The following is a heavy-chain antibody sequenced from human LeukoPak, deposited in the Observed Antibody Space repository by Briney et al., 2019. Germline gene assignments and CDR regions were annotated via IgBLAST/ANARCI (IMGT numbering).Heavy chain of an antibody. V-gene: IGHV3-48*04. CDR3: ARLYGSGSLDAFDI. D-gene: IGHD3-10*01. CDR1: GFTFSSYS. CDR2: ISSSSSTI. J-gene: IGHJ3*02. Sequence: GGSLRLSCAASGFTFSSYSMNWVRQAPGKGLEWVSYISSSSSTIYYADSVKGRFTISRDNAKNSLYLQMNSLRAEDTAVYYCARLYGSGSLDAFDIWGQGTMVTVSS.